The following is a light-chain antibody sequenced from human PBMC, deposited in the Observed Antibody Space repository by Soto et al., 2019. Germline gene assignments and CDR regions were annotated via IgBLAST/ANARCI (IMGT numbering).Light chain of an antibody. J-gene: IGLJ1*01. CDR1: NSNIGKYY. Sequence: QSVLTQPPSVSAAPGQRVTISCSGSNSNIGKYYVSWYQQVPGTAPRLLIYDNNQRPSRIPDRFSGSKSGTSATLGIAGLQTGDEADYYCATWDGGLNPGGVFGTGTKLTVL. V-gene: IGLV1-51*01. CDR3: ATWDGGLNPGGV. CDR2: DNN.